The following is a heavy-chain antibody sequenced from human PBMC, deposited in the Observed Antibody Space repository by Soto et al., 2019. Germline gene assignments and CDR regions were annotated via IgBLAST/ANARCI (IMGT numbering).Heavy chain of an antibody. CDR2: INPSGGST. V-gene: IGHV1-46*01. D-gene: IGHD6-19*01. CDR3: ARAVFLNYSSGWYDY. Sequence: ASVKVSCKASGYTFTSYYMHWVRQAPGQGLEWMGIINPSGGSTSYAQKFQGRVTMTRDTSTSTVYMELSSLRSEDTAVYYCARAVFLNYSSGWYDYWGQGTLVTVSS. CDR1: GYTFTSYY. J-gene: IGHJ4*02.